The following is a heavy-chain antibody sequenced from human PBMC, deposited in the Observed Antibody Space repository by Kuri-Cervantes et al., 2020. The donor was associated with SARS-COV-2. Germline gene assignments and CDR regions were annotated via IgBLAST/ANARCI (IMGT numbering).Heavy chain of an antibody. D-gene: IGHD2-21*02. CDR1: GFPFRRYW. V-gene: IGHV3-74*01. CDR3: ARGGVVTADWYFDL. CDR2: TNSDGIST. Sequence: GESLKISCAASGFPFRRYWMHWVRQAPGKGLVWVSRTNSDGISTSYADSVKGRFTISRDNAKNTLYLQLNSLGAEDTAVYYCARGGVVTADWYFDLWGRGTLVTVSS. J-gene: IGHJ2*01.